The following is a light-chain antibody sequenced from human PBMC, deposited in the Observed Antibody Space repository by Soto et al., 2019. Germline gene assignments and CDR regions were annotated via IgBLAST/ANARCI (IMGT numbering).Light chain of an antibody. CDR1: QRISSW. CDR2: EAS. Sequence: DIQMTQSPSTLSASVGDRGTITCRASQRISSWLAWYQRKPGKAHKLMIHEASRLESEVTFRFSGNESGTEFTLALSGLNPEDTATYYCQQEPNVPLTVHGGTRV. CDR3: QQEPNVPLT. J-gene: IGKJ4*01. V-gene: IGKV1-5*01.